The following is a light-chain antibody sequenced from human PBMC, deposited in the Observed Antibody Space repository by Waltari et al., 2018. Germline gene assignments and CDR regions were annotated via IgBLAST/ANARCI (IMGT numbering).Light chain of an antibody. Sequence: DIQVTQSPVSLYASVGDRVTISCRTSQTIDTYLNWYQVKPGKVPKLLISSSSILQTGVPSRFSGGGSGTHFILNISSLQPEDFSSYFCQQTYGIVWAFGQGTTVEVK. CDR3: QQTYGIVWA. CDR2: SSS. V-gene: IGKV1-39*01. J-gene: IGKJ1*01. CDR1: QTIDTY.